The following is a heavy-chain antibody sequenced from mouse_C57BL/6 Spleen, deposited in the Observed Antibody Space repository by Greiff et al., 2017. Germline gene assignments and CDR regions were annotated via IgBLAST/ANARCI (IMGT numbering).Heavy chain of an antibody. CDR2: ISSGGSTT. D-gene: IGHD4-1*01. CDR3: ARNCDGPYYFDY. Sequence: DVKLVESGGGLVKPGGSLKLSCAASGFTFSDYGMYWVRQAPEKGLEWVAYISSGGSTTYYADTVKGRFTISRDNAKNTLFLQMTSLRSEDTAMYYCARNCDGPYYFDYWGQGTTLTVSS. CDR1: GFTFSDYG. V-gene: IGHV5-17*01. J-gene: IGHJ2*01.